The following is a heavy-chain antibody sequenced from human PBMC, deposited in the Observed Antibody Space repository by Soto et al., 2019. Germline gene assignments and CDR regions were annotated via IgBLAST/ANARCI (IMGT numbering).Heavy chain of an antibody. D-gene: IGHD3-22*01. CDR3: ARVNYDSSGYYPDY. CDR1: GRTFSSYA. CDR2: IIPIFGTA. J-gene: IGHJ4*02. V-gene: IGHV1-69*13. Sequence: SVKVSCKASGRTFSSYASSWVRQAPGQGLEWMGGIIPIFGTANYAQKFQGRVTITADESTSTAYMELSSLRSEDTAVYYCARVNYDSSGYYPDYWGQATLVTASS.